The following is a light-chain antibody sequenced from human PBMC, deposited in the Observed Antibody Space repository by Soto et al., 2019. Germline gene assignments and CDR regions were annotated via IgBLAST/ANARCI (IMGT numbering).Light chain of an antibody. CDR1: QSVSSY. J-gene: IGKJ3*01. Sequence: EIVLTQSPATLSLSPRERATLSCRASQSVSSYLAWYQQKPGQAPRLLIYDASNRATGIPARFSGSGSGTDFTLTISSLEPEDFAVYYCQQRSQGFTFGPGTKVDIK. CDR2: DAS. CDR3: QQRSQGFT. V-gene: IGKV3-11*01.